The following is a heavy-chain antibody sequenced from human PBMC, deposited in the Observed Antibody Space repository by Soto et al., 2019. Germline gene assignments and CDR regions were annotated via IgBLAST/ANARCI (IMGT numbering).Heavy chain of an antibody. V-gene: IGHV4-34*01. CDR3: AGGRGYFGWLNWFDP. J-gene: IGHJ5*02. CDR1: GGSFSGYY. CDR2: INHSGST. Sequence: QVQLQQWGAGLLKPSETLSLTCAVYGGSFSGYYWSWIRQPPGKGLEWIGEINHSGSTNYNPSLKSRVTISVDTSKNQFSLKLSSVTAADTAVYYCAGGRGYFGWLNWFDPWGQGTLVTVSS. D-gene: IGHD3-9*01.